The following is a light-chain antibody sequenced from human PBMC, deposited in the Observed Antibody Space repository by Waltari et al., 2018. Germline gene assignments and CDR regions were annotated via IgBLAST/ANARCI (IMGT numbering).Light chain of an antibody. J-gene: IGKJ1*01. Sequence: EIVLTQSPGTLSLSPGGRATLSCRASQSVTSNYLAWYQQKPAQAPRLIMFGASTRATGIPDRFSGSGSGTDFTLTISRLEPEDFAVYYCQKYGTSPRTFGQGTKVEIK. CDR3: QKYGTSPRT. CDR1: QSVTSNY. V-gene: IGKV3-20*01. CDR2: GAS.